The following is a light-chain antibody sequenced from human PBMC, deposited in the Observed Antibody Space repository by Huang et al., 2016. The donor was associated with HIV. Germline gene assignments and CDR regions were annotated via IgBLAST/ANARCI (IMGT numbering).Light chain of an antibody. Sequence: IQLTQSPSSLSASVGDRVTIACRASQDISSNLAWYQQKPGKAHNLLIYAASTLESGVPSRFSGGGSGTDFTLTINNLQPEDFATYYCLQLNSYPGTFGPGTNVDV. CDR1: QDISSN. V-gene: IGKV1-9*01. CDR3: LQLNSYPGT. CDR2: AAS. J-gene: IGKJ3*01.